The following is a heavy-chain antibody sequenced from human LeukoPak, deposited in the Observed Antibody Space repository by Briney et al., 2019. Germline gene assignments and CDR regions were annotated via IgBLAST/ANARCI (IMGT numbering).Heavy chain of an antibody. CDR3: ATFSSGWSREGN. J-gene: IGHJ4*02. V-gene: IGHV1-24*01. CDR1: GYTLTELS. CDR2: FDPEDGET. Sequence: ASVKVSCKVSGYTLTELSMHWVRQALGKGLEWMEGFDPEDGETIYAQKFQGRVTMTEDTSTDTAYMELSSLRSEDTAVYYCATFSSGWSREGNWGQGTLVTVST. D-gene: IGHD6-19*01.